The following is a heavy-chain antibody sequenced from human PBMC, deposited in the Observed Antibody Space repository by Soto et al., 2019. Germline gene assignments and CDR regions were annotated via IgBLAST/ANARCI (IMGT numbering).Heavy chain of an antibody. D-gene: IGHD6-13*01. J-gene: IGHJ5*02. V-gene: IGHV4-34*01. Sequence: PSETLSLTCAVYGGSFSGYYWSWIRQPPGKGLEWIGEINHSGSTNYNPSLKSRVTISVDTSKNQFSLKLGSVTAADTAVYYCARQAAAPGIDLWFDPWGQGTLVTVSS. CDR2: INHSGST. CDR1: GGSFSGYY. CDR3: ARQAAAPGIDLWFDP.